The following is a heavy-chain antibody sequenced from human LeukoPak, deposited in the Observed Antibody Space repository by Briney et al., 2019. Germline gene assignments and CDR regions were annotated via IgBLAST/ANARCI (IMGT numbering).Heavy chain of an antibody. Sequence: LETLSLTCTVSGGSITTYYWSWIRQPPGKGLEWIGYIHYSGTTNYNPSLKSRVTISVDTSKNQFSLKLRSVTAADTAVYYCARGTMMVGPWGQGTLVTVSS. CDR1: GGSITTYY. CDR3: ARGTMMVGP. CDR2: IHYSGTT. V-gene: IGHV4-59*01. D-gene: IGHD3-22*01. J-gene: IGHJ5*02.